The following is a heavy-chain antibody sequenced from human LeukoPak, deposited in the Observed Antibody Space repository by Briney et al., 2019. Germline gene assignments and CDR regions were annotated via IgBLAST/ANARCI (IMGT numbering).Heavy chain of an antibody. CDR1: GFTFSSYA. CDR3: ARGYCSGGSCFHFGY. D-gene: IGHD2-15*01. V-gene: IGHV3-30*02. CDR2: IRYDGSNK. J-gene: IGHJ4*02. Sequence: GGSLRLSCAASGFTFSSYAMHWVRQAPGKGLEWVAFIRYDGSNKYYADSVKGRFTISRDNSKNTLYLQMNSLRAEDTAVYYCARGYCSGGSCFHFGYWGQGTLVTVSS.